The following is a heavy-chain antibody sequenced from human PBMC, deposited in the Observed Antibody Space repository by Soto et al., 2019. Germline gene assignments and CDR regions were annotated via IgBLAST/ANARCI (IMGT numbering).Heavy chain of an antibody. Sequence: GGSLRLSCAASGFTFSSYAMSWVRQAPGKGLEWVSAISGSGGSTYYADSVKGRFTISRDNSKNTLYLQMNSLRAEDTAVYYCAKAPSYYYDSSGYFDYWGQGNLVTVS. D-gene: IGHD3-22*01. V-gene: IGHV3-23*01. CDR1: GFTFSSYA. CDR3: AKAPSYYYDSSGYFDY. CDR2: ISGSGGST. J-gene: IGHJ4*02.